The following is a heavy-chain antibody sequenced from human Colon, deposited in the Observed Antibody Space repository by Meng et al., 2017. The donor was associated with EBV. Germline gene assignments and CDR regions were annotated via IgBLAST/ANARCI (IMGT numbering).Heavy chain of an antibody. D-gene: IGHD4-23*01. V-gene: IGHV4-39*01. Sequence: LRESGLGLVKPSETLSLTWTVSGGPISRTGTCGGWIRQPPGKGLEWIGSQCHADDTYYNPSLMGRVTISVDTSKNQVSLKLTSVTAADTSIYYCARHTFSGNPGGIDSWGQGILVTVSS. J-gene: IGHJ4*02. CDR2: QCHADDT. CDR1: GGPISRTGTC. CDR3: ARHTFSGNPGGIDS.